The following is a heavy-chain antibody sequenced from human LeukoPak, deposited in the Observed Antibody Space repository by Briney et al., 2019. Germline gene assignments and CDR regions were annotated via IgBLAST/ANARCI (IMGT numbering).Heavy chain of an antibody. V-gene: IGHV4-34*01. CDR3: ARGVSPITIFGVVTRRGFDY. Sequence: SETLSLTCTVSGDSISTYYWNWIRQPPGKGLEWIGEINHSGSTNYNPSLKSRVTISVDTSKNQFSLKLSSVTAADTAVYYCARGVSPITIFGVVTRRGFDYWGQGTLVTVSS. D-gene: IGHD3-3*01. CDR1: GDSISTYY. J-gene: IGHJ4*02. CDR2: INHSGST.